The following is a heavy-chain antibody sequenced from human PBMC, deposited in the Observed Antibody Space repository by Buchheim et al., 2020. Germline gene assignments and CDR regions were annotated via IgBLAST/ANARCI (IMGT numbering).Heavy chain of an antibody. J-gene: IGHJ4*02. D-gene: IGHD3-22*01. CDR3: AKGRYDSGGYHNSFDY. CDR1: GFSFSSNT. Sequence: EVQLLESGGGLVQPGGSLRLSCAASGFSFSSNTMSWVRQAPGEGLQWVSTITGGGGSTSYADSVKGRFTISRDNSRNTLYLQMNSLRADDAAVYYCAKGRYDSGGYHNSFDYWGQGTL. V-gene: IGHV3-23*01. CDR2: ITGGGGST.